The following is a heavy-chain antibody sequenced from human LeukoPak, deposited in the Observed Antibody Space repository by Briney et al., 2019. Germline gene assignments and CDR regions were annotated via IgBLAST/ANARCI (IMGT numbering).Heavy chain of an antibody. CDR3: ARDALHDAFDI. CDR1: GFTVSSHY. J-gene: IGHJ3*02. V-gene: IGHV3-53*01. Sequence: GGSLRLSCAASGFTVSSHYMSCVRAAPGKGLEWGSVIYSGGSTYYTDSVKGRFTISRDNSKTTLHLQMNSLRAEDTAVYYCARDALHDAFDIWGQGTMVTVSP. CDR2: IYSGGST.